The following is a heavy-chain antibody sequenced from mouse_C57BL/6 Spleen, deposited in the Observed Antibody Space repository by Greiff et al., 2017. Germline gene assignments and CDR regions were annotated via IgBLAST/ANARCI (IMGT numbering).Heavy chain of an antibody. CDR3: ARQRYGYYVDPPWFAY. CDR2: ISSGGSYT. V-gene: IGHV5-6*01. Sequence: EVKVVESGGDLVKPGGSLKLSCAASGFTFSSYGMSWVRQTPDKRLEWVATISSGGSYTYYPDSVKGRFTISRDNAKNALYLEMSSLKSEDTAMYYCARQRYGYYVDPPWFAYWGQGTLVTVAA. CDR1: GFTFSSYG. J-gene: IGHJ3*01. D-gene: IGHD2-3*01.